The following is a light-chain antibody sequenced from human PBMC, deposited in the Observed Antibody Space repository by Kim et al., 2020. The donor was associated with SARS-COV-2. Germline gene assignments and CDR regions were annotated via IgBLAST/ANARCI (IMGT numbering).Light chain of an antibody. CDR3: QQYYDSPPT. V-gene: IGKV4-1*01. J-gene: IGKJ1*01. Sequence: DFVMTQSPDSLAVSLGERATINCKSSQSIFYTATNKSYLAWYQQKPGHPPKLLIYWASSRESGVPHRFSGSGSGTDCTLTISGLQAEDVATYYCQQYYDSPPTFGQGTKVEIK. CDR2: WAS. CDR1: QSIFYTATNKSY.